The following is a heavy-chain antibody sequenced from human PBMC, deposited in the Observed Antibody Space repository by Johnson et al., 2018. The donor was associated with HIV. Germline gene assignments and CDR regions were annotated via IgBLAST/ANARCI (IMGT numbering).Heavy chain of an antibody. CDR1: GFSFNNYW. D-gene: IGHD3-22*01. Sequence: VRLVESGGGLVQPGGSLRLSCAASGFSFNNYWMSWVRQAPGKGLEWVANIKEDGSEGYYVDSVKGRFTISRDNAKNSVFLPMDSLRAEETAVYYCARDPELDYCNNRAFDFWGQGTMVSVSS. J-gene: IGHJ3*01. CDR2: IKEDGSEG. V-gene: IGHV3-7*01. CDR3: ARDPELDYCNNRAFDF.